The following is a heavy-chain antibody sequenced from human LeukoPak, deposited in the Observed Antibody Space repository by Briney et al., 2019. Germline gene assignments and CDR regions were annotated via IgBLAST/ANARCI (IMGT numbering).Heavy chain of an antibody. J-gene: IGHJ4*02. V-gene: IGHV1-2*02. CDR2: INSNSGGT. CDR1: GYTFTGYF. CDR3: ARDPTNTSGWYVYFDY. Sequence: ASVKVSCKASGYTFTGYFIHWVRQAPGQGLEWMGWINSNSGGTKFAQNFQGRVTMTRDTSISTAYMELSRLRDDDTAVYYCARDPTNTSGWYVYFDYWGQGTLVTVSS. D-gene: IGHD6-19*01.